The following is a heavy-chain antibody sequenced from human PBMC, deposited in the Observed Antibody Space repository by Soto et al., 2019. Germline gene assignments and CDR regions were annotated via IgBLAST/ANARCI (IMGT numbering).Heavy chain of an antibody. Sequence: ASVKVSCKASGGTFSSYAISWVRQAPGQGLEWMGGIIPIFGTANYAQKFQGRVTITADESTSTAYMELSSLRSEDTAVYYCARGPDYDFWSGYQTTDYYYYYGMDVWGQGTTVTVSS. CDR1: GGTFSSYA. CDR3: ARGPDYDFWSGYQTTDYYYYYGMDV. D-gene: IGHD3-3*01. V-gene: IGHV1-69*13. CDR2: IIPIFGTA. J-gene: IGHJ6*02.